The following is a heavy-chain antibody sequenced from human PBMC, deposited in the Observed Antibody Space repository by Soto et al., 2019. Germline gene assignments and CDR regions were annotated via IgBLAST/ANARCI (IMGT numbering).Heavy chain of an antibody. D-gene: IGHD5-12*01. J-gene: IGHJ6*02. CDR2: ISYDGTEK. CDR3: AKDLASQGVYYYYAMDV. V-gene: IGHV3-30*18. CDR1: GFTFSKYG. Sequence: GGSLRLSCAASGFTFSKYGMHWVRQAPGKGLEWVAVISYDGTEKYYADSVKGRFSISRDNSKNILYLQMNSLRPEDTAVFYCAKDLASQGVYYYYAMDVWGQGTTVTVSS.